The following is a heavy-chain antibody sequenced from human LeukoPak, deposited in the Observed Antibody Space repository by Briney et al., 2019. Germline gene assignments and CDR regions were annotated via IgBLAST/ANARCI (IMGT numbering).Heavy chain of an antibody. V-gene: IGHV3-23*01. J-gene: IGHJ5*02. CDR1: GFTFSSYA. CDR3: AKDVQPRITMVRSHNWFDP. Sequence: GGSLRLSCAASGFTFSSYAMSWVRQAPGKGLEWVSAISGSGGSTYYADSVKGRFTISRDNSKNTLYLQMNSLRAEDTAVYYCAKDVQPRITMVRSHNWFDPWGQGTLVTVSS. CDR2: ISGSGGST. D-gene: IGHD3-10*01.